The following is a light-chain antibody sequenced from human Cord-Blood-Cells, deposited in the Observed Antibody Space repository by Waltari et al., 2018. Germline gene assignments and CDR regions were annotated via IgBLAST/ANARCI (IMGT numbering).Light chain of an antibody. J-gene: IGKJ4*01. CDR2: AAT. CDR3: QQSYSTLT. CDR1: QSISSY. Sequence: DIQMTQPPSSLSASVGDRVTITSRASQSISSYLNWYQQKPGKAPKLLIYAATSLQSGVPSRCSGSGSGTDFTLTISRLQPEDFATYYCQQSYSTLTFGGGTKVEIK. V-gene: IGKV1-39*01.